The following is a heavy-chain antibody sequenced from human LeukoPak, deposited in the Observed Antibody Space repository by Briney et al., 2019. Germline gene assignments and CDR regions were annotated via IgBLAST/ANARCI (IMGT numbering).Heavy chain of an antibody. Sequence: GGSLRLSCAASGFTFSSYGMDRVRQAPGKGREWVAFKRYDGSNKYYADSVKGRFTISRDNSKNTLYLQMNSLRAEDTAVYYCAKELIFGVVSPVDPWGQGTLVTVSS. CDR3: AKELIFGVVSPVDP. V-gene: IGHV3-30*02. D-gene: IGHD3-3*01. CDR2: KRYDGSNK. J-gene: IGHJ5*02. CDR1: GFTFSSYG.